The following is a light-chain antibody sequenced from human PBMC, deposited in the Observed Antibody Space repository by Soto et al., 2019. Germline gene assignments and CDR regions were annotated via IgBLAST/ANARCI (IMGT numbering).Light chain of an antibody. Sequence: EIVLTQSPGSLSLCPVEIATLSFMTSQSVSSSYLAWYQQKPGQAPRLLIYGAYSRATGIPGRFSGSGSGTDFTLTISRLEPEDFAVYYCQQYGSSPQTFGQGTKVDIK. CDR1: QSVSSSY. CDR2: GAY. V-gene: IGKV3-20*01. J-gene: IGKJ1*01. CDR3: QQYGSSPQT.